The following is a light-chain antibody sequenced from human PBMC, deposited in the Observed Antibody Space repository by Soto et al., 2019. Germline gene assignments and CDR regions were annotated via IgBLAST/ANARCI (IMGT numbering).Light chain of an antibody. Sequence: EIVLTQSPATLSLSPGERATLSCRASQSVSSYVAWYQSKPGQAPRLLMYDASNRVIGIPARFSGSGAGTDFTLTISSREPEDVAVYYCQQRSNWPLTFGGGTTVEI. CDR1: QSVSSY. J-gene: IGKJ4*01. CDR2: DAS. CDR3: QQRSNWPLT. V-gene: IGKV3-11*01.